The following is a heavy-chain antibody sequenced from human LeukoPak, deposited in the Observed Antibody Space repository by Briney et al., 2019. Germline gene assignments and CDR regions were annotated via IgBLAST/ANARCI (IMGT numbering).Heavy chain of an antibody. J-gene: IGHJ6*02. CDR2: IKDDGSEK. CDR1: GFTFSSHW. Sequence: GGSLRLSCAGSGFTFSSHWMNWVRQAPGKGLEWVASIKDDGSEKHFLDSVNGRFAISRDNAKNSLYLQMSSLRAEDTAVYYCATRGITISGVLVYHYSGLDVWGQGTTVTVSS. V-gene: IGHV3-7*02. D-gene: IGHD3-3*01. CDR3: ATRGITISGVLVYHYSGLDV.